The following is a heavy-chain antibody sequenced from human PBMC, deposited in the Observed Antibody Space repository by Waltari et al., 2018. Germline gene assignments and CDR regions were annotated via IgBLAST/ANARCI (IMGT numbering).Heavy chain of an antibody. V-gene: IGHV4-38-2*02. CDR3: AREVVGYCRGGSCYSNLFDY. CDR1: GYSISSGYY. D-gene: IGHD2-15*01. J-gene: IGHJ4*02. CDR2: IYHSGST. Sequence: QVQLQESGPGLVKPSETLSLTCAVSGYSISSGYYWGWIRQPPGKGLEWIGSIYHSGSTSYNPSPKSRVTISVDTAKNQFSLKLSSVTAADTAVYYCAREVVGYCRGGSCYSNLFDYWGQGTLVTVSS.